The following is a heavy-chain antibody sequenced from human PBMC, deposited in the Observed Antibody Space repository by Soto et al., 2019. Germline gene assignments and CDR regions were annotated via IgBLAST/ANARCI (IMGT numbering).Heavy chain of an antibody. CDR2: ISYDGSNT. V-gene: IGHV3-30*18. CDR3: AKEGGPSGSYYISSSYYFDY. J-gene: IGHJ4*02. CDR1: GFTFSSYG. Sequence: QVQLVESGGGVVQPGRSLRLSCVASGFTFSSYGMHWVRQAPGKGLEWVAIISYDGSNTYYADSVKGRFTISRDNSKNKLYLQINSLRDEDTSVYYCAKEGGPSGSYYISSSYYFDYWGQGTLVTVSS. D-gene: IGHD1-26*01.